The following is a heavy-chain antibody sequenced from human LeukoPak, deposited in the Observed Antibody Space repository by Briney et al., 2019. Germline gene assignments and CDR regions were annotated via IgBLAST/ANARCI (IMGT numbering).Heavy chain of an antibody. Sequence: MTGGSLRLSCAASGFTSSRYSMNWVRQAPGKGLEWVSSMSVSSGLIYYADSVKGRFTVSRDNAKNSLYLQMNSLRADDTAVYYCAREFEGSASGAGYWGRGTLVTVSS. D-gene: IGHD3-16*01. CDR1: GFTSSRYS. CDR2: MSVSSGLI. CDR3: AREFEGSASGAGY. J-gene: IGHJ4*02. V-gene: IGHV3-21*01.